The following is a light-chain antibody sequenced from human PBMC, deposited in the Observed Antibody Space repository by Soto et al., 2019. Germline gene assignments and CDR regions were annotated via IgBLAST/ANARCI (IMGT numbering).Light chain of an antibody. CDR1: QVICSW. V-gene: IGKV1-12*01. CDR3: QQTNSFPVT. Sequence: DIQMTQSPSSVSASVGDRVTVTCRASQVICSWLAWYQKNPGKAHKPLIFAASSLQTGVPSRFSGSGPGTAFTLTISSLQPEDCAIYFCQQTNSFPVTFGQGTRLEI. J-gene: IGKJ5*01. CDR2: AAS.